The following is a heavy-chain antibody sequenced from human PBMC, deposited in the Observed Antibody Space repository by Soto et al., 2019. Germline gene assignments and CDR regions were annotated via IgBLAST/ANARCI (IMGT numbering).Heavy chain of an antibody. J-gene: IGHJ4*02. Sequence: QITLKESGPTLVKPTQTLTLTCTFSGFSLSSTRMAVGWIRQPPGKALEWLALIYWDDDKRYSPFLKSRLTITKAPYTSQVVHTPTNMDPVHTARYYCAPSVVDGLGSYFAYWGQGTLVTVSS. D-gene: IGHD6-19*01. CDR1: GFSLSSTRMA. CDR2: IYWDDDK. CDR3: APSVVDGLGSYFAY. V-gene: IGHV2-5*02.